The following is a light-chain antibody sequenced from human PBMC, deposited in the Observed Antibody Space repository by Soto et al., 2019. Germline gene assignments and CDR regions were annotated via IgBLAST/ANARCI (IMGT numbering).Light chain of an antibody. CDR2: DVS. Sequence: QSALTQPASVSGSPGQSITISCTGTSSDVGAYNYVSWYQQHPGKAPKLMIYDVSNRPSGVSNRFSGSKSGNTASLTISGLQAEDEADYYCSSYRSSSTGVFGGGTKVTVL. V-gene: IGLV2-14*01. J-gene: IGLJ3*02. CDR3: SSYRSSSTGV. CDR1: SSDVGAYNY.